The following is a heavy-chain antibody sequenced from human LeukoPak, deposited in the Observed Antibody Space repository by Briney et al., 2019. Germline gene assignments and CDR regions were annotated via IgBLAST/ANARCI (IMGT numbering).Heavy chain of an antibody. CDR1: GHTFTGYY. CDR3: ARAYSSSGGVNFQH. Sequence: ASVKVSCKASGHTFTGYYMHWVRQAPGQGLEWMGWINANSGGTNYAQKFQGRVTMTRDTSISTAYMELSRLRSDDTAVYYCARAYSSSGGVNFQHWGQGTLVTVSS. CDR2: INANSGGT. J-gene: IGHJ1*01. V-gene: IGHV1-2*02. D-gene: IGHD6-13*01.